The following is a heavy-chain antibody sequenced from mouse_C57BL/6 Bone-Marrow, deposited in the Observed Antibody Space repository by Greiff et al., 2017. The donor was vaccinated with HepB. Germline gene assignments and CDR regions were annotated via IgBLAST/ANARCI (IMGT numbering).Heavy chain of an antibody. J-gene: IGHJ4*01. CDR3: ARLKGSYYSNSYAMDY. Sequence: EVQVVESGGGLVKPGGSLKLSCAASGFTFSSSTMSWVRQTPATRLEWVATISGGGGNTYYPDSVKGRFTISRDNAKNTLYLQMSSLRSEDTALYDCARLKGSYYSNSYAMDYWGQGTSVTVSS. V-gene: IGHV5-9*01. CDR2: ISGGGGNT. D-gene: IGHD2-5*01. CDR1: GFTFSSST.